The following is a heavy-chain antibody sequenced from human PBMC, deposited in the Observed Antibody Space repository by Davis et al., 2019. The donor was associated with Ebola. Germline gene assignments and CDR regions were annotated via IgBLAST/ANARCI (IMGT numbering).Heavy chain of an antibody. D-gene: IGHD2-15*01. CDR1: GYSFTNYW. CDR2: IFPGDSNA. V-gene: IGHV5-51*01. CDR3: AYSTYYYYGMDV. Sequence: GESLKISCQGSGYSFTNYWIGWVRQMPGKGLEWMGMIFPGDSNARYSPSFQGQVTISADTSLTTAYLQWSSLEASDTAMYYCAYSTYYYYGMDVWGQGTTVTVSS. J-gene: IGHJ6*02.